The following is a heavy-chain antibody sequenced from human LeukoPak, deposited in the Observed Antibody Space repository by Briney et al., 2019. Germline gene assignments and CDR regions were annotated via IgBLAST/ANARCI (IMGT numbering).Heavy chain of an antibody. V-gene: IGHV3-23*01. CDR2: ISGSGGST. D-gene: IGHD1-26*01. Sequence: GGSLRLSCAASGFTFSSYAMSWVRQAPGKGLEWVSAISGSGGSTYYADSVKGRFTISRDNSKITLYLQMNSLRAEDRAVYYCAKDPYSGSYSHWFDPWGQGTLVTVSS. CDR3: AKDPYSGSYSHWFDP. CDR1: GFTFSSYA. J-gene: IGHJ5*02.